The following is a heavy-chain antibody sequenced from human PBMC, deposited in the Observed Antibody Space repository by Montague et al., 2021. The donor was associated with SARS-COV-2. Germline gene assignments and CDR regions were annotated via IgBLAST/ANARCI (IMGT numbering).Heavy chain of an antibody. CDR1: GGSISSSSYY. D-gene: IGHD5-18*01. Sequence: SETLSLTCTVSGGSISSSSYYWGWIRQPPGKGLEWNWNIYYSGSTYYKSSLKSRVTISVDTSKNQFSLKLRSVTAADTAVYYCAMVRIQIWSGGWFDPWGQGALVTVAS. CDR2: IYYSGST. V-gene: IGHV4-39*01. J-gene: IGHJ5*02. CDR3: AMVRIQIWSGGWFDP.